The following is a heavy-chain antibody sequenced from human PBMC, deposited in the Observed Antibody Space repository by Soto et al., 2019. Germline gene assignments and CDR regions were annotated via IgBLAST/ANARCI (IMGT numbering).Heavy chain of an antibody. J-gene: IGHJ4*02. V-gene: IGHV4-31*03. D-gene: IGHD2-21*01. CDR1: GGSISSGGYY. CDR3: AGFTIVGNYYFDY. Sequence: PSETLSLTCTVSGGSISSGGYYWSWIRQHPGKGLEWIGYIYYSGSTYYNPSLKSRVTISVDTSKNQFSLKLSSVTAADTAVYYCAGFTIVGNYYFDYWGQGTLVTVPQ. CDR2: IYYSGST.